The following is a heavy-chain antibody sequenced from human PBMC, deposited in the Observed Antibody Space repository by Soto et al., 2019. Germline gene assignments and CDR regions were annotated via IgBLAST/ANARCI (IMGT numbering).Heavy chain of an antibody. J-gene: IGHJ4*02. Sequence: QVQLVESGGGVVQPGRSLRLSCAASGFNFSHYAMHWVRQAPGKGLEWVALMSYDGSNEYYADSVKGRFTISRDNSKNTLYLQMNSLRAEDTAVYYCAKDGSHNFDYWGQGTLVTVS. CDR2: MSYDGSNE. D-gene: IGHD1-26*01. CDR3: AKDGSHNFDY. V-gene: IGHV3-30*18. CDR1: GFNFSHYA.